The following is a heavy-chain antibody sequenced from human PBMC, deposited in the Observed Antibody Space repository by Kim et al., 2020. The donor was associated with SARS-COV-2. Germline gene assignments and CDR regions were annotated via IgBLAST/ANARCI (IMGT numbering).Heavy chain of an antibody. J-gene: IGHJ4*01. CDR3: APYYDSNSYRGQWD. Sequence: ASVKVSCKASGYSFSNYGLVWARQAPGQGLEWMGWISSNSGHTKYPQNVQGRVTLTTDTSTNTGYMELSSLRSDDTAVYYCAPYYDSNSYRGQWDWGQGTPVTVSS. CDR2: ISSNSGHT. V-gene: IGHV1-18*01. D-gene: IGHD3-22*01. CDR1: GYSFSNYG.